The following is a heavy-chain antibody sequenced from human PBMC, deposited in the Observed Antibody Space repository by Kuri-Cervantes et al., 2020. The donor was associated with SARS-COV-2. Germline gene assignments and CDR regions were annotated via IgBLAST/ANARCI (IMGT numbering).Heavy chain of an antibody. Sequence: GGSLRLSCAASGFTFSSYSMNWVRQAPGKGLEWVSSISSSSSCIYYADSVKGRFTISRDNSKNTLYLQMNSLRAEDTAVYYCARVAGEGPIYYYYMDVWGKGTTVTVSS. D-gene: IGHD2-21*01. CDR3: ARVAGEGPIYYYYMDV. V-gene: IGHV3-21*01. CDR2: ISSSSSCI. CDR1: GFTFSSYS. J-gene: IGHJ6*03.